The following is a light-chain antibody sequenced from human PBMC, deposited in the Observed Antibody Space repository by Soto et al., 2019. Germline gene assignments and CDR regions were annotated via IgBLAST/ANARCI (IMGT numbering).Light chain of an antibody. CDR3: QQDGSSSYT. CDR1: QSISSSY. J-gene: IGKJ2*01. Sequence: EIVLTQSPGTLSLSPGERATLSCRASQSISSSYLAWYQQKPGQAPRLLIYAASSRATGIPDRFSGSGSGTDFTLTISRLEPEDFAVYYCQQDGSSSYTVGQGTQLEIK. CDR2: AAS. V-gene: IGKV3-20*01.